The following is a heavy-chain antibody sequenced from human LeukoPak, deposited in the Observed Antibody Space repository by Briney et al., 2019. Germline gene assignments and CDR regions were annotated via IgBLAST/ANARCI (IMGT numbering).Heavy chain of an antibody. CDR3: ARGGEDYYDSSGYCLDY. Sequence: GASVKVSCKASGYTFTGYYMHWVRQAPGQGLEWMGWINPNSGGTNYAQKFQGRVTMNRDTSISTAYMELSRLRSDDTAVYYCARGGEDYYDSSGYCLDYWGQGTLVTVSS. CDR2: INPNSGGT. V-gene: IGHV1-2*02. J-gene: IGHJ4*02. D-gene: IGHD3-22*01. CDR1: GYTFTGYY.